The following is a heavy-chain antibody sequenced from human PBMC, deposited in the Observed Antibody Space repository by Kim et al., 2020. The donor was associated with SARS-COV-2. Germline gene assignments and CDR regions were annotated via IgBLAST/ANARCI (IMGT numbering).Heavy chain of an antibody. CDR2: VTPGGSA. J-gene: IGHJ5*02. D-gene: IGHD2-21*02. CDR1: GFTFAKFA. V-gene: IGHV3-23*01. Sequence: GESLKISCATSGFTFAKFAMAWVRQAPGKGPEWVSGVTPGGSAYYADSVKGRFTMSKDKPNNMVYLQMSSLRVEDTAVYYCAKLGDDLRLIVDRWGQGTL. CDR3: AKLGDDLRLIVDR.